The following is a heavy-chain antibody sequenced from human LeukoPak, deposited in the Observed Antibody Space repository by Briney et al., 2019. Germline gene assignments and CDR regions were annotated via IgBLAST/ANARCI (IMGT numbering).Heavy chain of an antibody. J-gene: IGHJ3*01. Sequence: PGGSLRLSCAASGFTFSSYWMSWVRQAPGKGLEWVANIKQDGSEKYYVDSVKGRFTISRDNAKNSLYLQMNSLRAEDTAVYYCARDGVYYDSSGYSSPTWGQGTMVTVSS. CDR1: GFTFSSYW. CDR2: IKQDGSEK. CDR3: ARDGVYYDSSGYSSPT. V-gene: IGHV3-7*01. D-gene: IGHD3-22*01.